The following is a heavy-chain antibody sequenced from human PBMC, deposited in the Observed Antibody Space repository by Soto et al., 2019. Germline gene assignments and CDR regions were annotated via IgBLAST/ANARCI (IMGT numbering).Heavy chain of an antibody. Sequence: GGSLRLSCAASGFILENFGMSCVHQAPGKGLEWISSISGSGFKKYYADSVKGRFTISRDNSKSTVYLELNNLSAEDTAIYLCAKVDVSTAGPFDYWGQGALVTVSS. D-gene: IGHD6-13*01. CDR2: ISGSGFKK. CDR3: AKVDVSTAGPFDY. V-gene: IGHV3-23*01. CDR1: GFILENFG. J-gene: IGHJ4*02.